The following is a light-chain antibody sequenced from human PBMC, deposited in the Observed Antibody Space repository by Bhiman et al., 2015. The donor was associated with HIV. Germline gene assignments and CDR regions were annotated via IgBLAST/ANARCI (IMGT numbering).Light chain of an antibody. CDR3: ASWDDSLRGYV. V-gene: IGLV1-44*01. J-gene: IGLJ1*01. Sequence: QSALTQPPSASGSPGQSVTISCSGSSHNIGNNFVSWYQRLPGAAPKLFTHTNSRRPAGVPERFSGSKSGTSASLVISGLQAEDEADYFCASWDDSLRGYVFGTGTKVTVL. CDR2: TNS. CDR1: SHNIGNNF.